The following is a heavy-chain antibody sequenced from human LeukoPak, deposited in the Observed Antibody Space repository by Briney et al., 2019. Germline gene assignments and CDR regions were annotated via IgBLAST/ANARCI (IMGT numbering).Heavy chain of an antibody. CDR3: ARAGTMVRGVIPFDY. CDR1: GFTFSSYW. CDR2: IKQDGSEK. J-gene: IGHJ4*02. Sequence: PGGSLRLSCAASGFTFSSYWMSWVRQAPGKGLEWVANIKQDGSEKHYVDSVKGRFTISRDNAKNSLYLQMNSLRAEDTAVYYCARAGTMVRGVIPFDYWGQGTLVTVSS. D-gene: IGHD3-10*01. V-gene: IGHV3-7*05.